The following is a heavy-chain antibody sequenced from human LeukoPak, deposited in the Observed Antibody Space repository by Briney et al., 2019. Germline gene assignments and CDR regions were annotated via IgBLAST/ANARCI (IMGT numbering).Heavy chain of an antibody. CDR3: AFTGYCSGGSCSNWFDP. Sequence: ASVKVSCKASGYTFTSYGISWVRQAPGQGLEWMGWISAYNGNTNYAQKLQGRVTMTTDTSTSTAYMELRSLRSDDTAVYYCAFTGYCSGGSCSNWFDPWGQGTLVTVSS. V-gene: IGHV1-18*01. D-gene: IGHD2-15*01. CDR1: GYTFTSYG. CDR2: ISAYNGNT. J-gene: IGHJ5*02.